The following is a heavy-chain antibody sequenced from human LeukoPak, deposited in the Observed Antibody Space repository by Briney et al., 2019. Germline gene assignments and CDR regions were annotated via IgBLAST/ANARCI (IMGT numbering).Heavy chain of an antibody. J-gene: IGHJ3*02. CDR3: ARDAPVETSDAFDI. Sequence: SETLSLTCTVSGDSVSGYFWSWIRQPPGKGLEWIGYIHDRGYTNYNPSLKSRVTVSIDTSKNQFSLKMSSVTAADTAVYYCARDAPVETSDAFDIWGQGTMVTVSS. CDR2: IHDRGYT. V-gene: IGHV4-59*02. CDR1: GDSVSGYF. D-gene: IGHD5-24*01.